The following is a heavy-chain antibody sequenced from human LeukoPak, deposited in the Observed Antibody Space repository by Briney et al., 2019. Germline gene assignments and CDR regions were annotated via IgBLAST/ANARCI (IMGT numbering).Heavy chain of an antibody. CDR3: AIGVVGATDYFDY. CDR2: INHSGST. D-gene: IGHD1-26*01. CDR1: GGSFSGYY. J-gene: IGHJ4*02. V-gene: IGHV4-34*01. Sequence: PSETLSLTCAVYGGSFSGYYWSWIRQPPGKGLEWIGEINHSGSTNYNPSLKSRVTISVDTSKNQFSLKLSSVTAADTAVYYCAIGVVGATDYFDYWGQGTLVTVSS.